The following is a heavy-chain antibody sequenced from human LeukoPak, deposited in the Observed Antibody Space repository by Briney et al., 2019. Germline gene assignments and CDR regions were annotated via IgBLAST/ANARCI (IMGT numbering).Heavy chain of an antibody. CDR3: ARASHYYGSGSYSLY. CDR2: INPNSGGT. CDR1: GYTFTGYY. Sequence: GASVKVSCKASGYTFTGYYMHWVRQAPGQGLEWMGWINPNSGGTNYAQKFQGRVTMTRDTSISTAYMELSRLRSDDTAVYYCARASHYYGSGSYSLYWGQGTLVTVSS. D-gene: IGHD3-10*01. V-gene: IGHV1-2*02. J-gene: IGHJ4*02.